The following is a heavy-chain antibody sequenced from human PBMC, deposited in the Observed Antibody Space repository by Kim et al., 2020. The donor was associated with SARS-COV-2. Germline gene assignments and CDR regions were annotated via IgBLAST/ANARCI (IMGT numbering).Heavy chain of an antibody. J-gene: IGHJ4*02. Sequence: ASVKVSCKASGYTFTSYGISWVRLAPGQGLEWMGWISAYNGNTNYAQKLQGRVTMTTDTSTSTAYMELRSLRSDDTAVYYCARDGPRKGVVATIVFDYWGQGTLVTVSS. D-gene: IGHD5-12*01. CDR2: ISAYNGNT. CDR1: GYTFTSYG. V-gene: IGHV1-18*01. CDR3: ARDGPRKGVVATIVFDY.